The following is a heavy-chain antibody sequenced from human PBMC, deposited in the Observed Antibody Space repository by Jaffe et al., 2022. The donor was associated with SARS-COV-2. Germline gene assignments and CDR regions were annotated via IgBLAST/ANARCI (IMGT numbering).Heavy chain of an antibody. J-gene: IGHJ3*02. CDR2: INHSGST. D-gene: IGHD6-13*01. CDR1: GGSFSGYY. V-gene: IGHV4-34*01. Sequence: QVQLQQWGAGLLKPSETLSLTCAVYGGSFSGYYWSWIRQPPGKGLEWIGEINHSGSTNYNPSLKSRVTISVDTSKNQFSLKLSSVTAADTAVYYCARGFGKYSSSHDAFDIWGQGTMVTVSS. CDR3: ARGFGKYSSSHDAFDI.